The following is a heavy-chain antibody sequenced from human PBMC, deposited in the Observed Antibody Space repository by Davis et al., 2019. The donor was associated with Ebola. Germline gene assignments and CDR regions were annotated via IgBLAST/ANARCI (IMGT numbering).Heavy chain of an antibody. CDR1: GYTLTELS. J-gene: IGHJ5*02. V-gene: IGHV1-24*01. Sequence: ASVKVSCKVSGYTLTELSMHWVRQAPGKGLEWMGGFDPEDGETIYAQKFQGRVTMTEDTSTDTAYMELSSLRSEDTAVYYCATVYSGTTKNWFDPWGQGTLVTVSS. CDR2: FDPEDGET. D-gene: IGHD1-7*01. CDR3: ATVYSGTTKNWFDP.